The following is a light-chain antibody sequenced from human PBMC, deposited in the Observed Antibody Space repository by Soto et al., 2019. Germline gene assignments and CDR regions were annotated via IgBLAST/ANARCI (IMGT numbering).Light chain of an antibody. V-gene: IGKV3-15*01. Sequence: EIVMTHSPATLSVSPLEIATLSCRASQSVRSNLAWYQQTPGQAPRLLIYRASARATGIPARFSGSGSGTEFTLTISSLQSEDFAVYYCQQYNNWPLTFGQGTRLEIK. J-gene: IGKJ5*01. CDR3: QQYNNWPLT. CDR2: RAS. CDR1: QSVRSN.